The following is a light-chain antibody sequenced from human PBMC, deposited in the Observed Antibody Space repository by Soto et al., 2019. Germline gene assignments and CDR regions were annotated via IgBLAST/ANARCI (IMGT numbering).Light chain of an antibody. CDR3: QQYDSFPIT. V-gene: IGKV1-5*03. CDR1: QTFSGW. CDR2: KAS. J-gene: IGKJ4*01. Sequence: DIQMTQSPSTLSASVGDRVTITCRASQTFSGWLAWYQQRPGKAPKLLIYKASTLESGVPSRFSGSGSGTEFTLTISSQLPDDFATHYCQQYDSFPITFCGGTKV.